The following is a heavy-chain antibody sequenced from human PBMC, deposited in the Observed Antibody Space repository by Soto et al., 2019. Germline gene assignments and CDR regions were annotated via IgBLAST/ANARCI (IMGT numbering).Heavy chain of an antibody. J-gene: IGHJ5*02. CDR3: AREQVVAATGAWFDP. CDR1: GGSISSGAYY. D-gene: IGHD2-15*01. CDR2: IYYSGST. V-gene: IGHV4-30-4*08. Sequence: PSETLSLTCTVSGGSISSGAYYWGWIRQAPGKGLEWIGYIYYSGSTYYNPSLKSRVTISVDTSKNQFSLKLSSVTAADTAVYYCAREQVVAATGAWFDPWGQGTLVTVSS.